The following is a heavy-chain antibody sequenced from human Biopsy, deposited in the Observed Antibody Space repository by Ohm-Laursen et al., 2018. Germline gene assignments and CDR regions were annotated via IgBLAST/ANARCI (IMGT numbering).Heavy chain of an antibody. Sequence: ASVKVSCKASGYTFTVYHVHWVRQAPGQGLEWMGWINAKTGDTNYAQKFQGRVTMTRDTSISTAYVDLSSLLSDETAVYYCTRGGYYYDSLAYYYWFDPWGQGTLVTVSS. CDR2: INAKTGDT. J-gene: IGHJ5*02. D-gene: IGHD3-22*01. CDR3: TRGGYYYDSLAYYYWFDP. V-gene: IGHV1-2*02. CDR1: GYTFTVYH.